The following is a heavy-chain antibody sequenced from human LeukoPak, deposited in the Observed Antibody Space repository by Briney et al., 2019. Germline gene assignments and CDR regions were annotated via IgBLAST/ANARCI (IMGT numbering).Heavy chain of an antibody. CDR1: GDSVSSNRAA. CDR3: ARETTTSVSPFDY. CDR2: TYYRSKWYN. D-gene: IGHD1-26*01. J-gene: IGHJ4*02. Sequence: SQTLSLTCAISGDSVSSNRAARNWIRQSPSRGLEWLGRTYYRSKWYNDYAVSVKSRITINPDTSKNQFSLQLNSVTPEDTAVYYCARETTTSVSPFDYWGQGTLVTVSS. V-gene: IGHV6-1*01.